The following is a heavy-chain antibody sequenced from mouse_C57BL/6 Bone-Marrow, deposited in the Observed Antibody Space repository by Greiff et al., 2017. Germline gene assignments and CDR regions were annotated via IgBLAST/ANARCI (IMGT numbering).Heavy chain of an antibody. CDR3: ARPFNWDVIAD. D-gene: IGHD4-1*02. CDR1: GFTFTSYG. J-gene: IGHJ3*01. Sequence: VHLLQSGGDLVKPGGSLKLSCEASGFTFTSYGMPWVSQTPDQSLEWVATFSSGGSYTYYPDSVKGRFTISRDNAKNTLYLQMSSLKSEDTAMYYCARPFNWDVIADWGQGTLVTVSA. V-gene: IGHV5-6*01. CDR2: FSSGGSYT.